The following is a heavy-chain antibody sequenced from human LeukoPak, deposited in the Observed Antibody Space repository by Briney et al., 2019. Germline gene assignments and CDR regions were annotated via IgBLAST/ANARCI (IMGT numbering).Heavy chain of an antibody. CDR2: IKQDGSEK. Sequence: GGSLRLSCAASGFTFSSYWMSWVRQAPGKGLEWVANIKQDGSEKYYVDSVKGRFTISRDNAKNSLYLQMNSLRAEDTAVYYCASPLAHDFWSGYSDYWGQGTLVTVSS. CDR3: ASPLAHDFWSGYSDY. V-gene: IGHV3-7*05. J-gene: IGHJ4*02. D-gene: IGHD3-3*01. CDR1: GFTFSSYW.